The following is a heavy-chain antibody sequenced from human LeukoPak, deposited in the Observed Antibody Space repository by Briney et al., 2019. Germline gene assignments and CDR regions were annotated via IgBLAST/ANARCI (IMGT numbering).Heavy chain of an antibody. J-gene: IGHJ5*02. D-gene: IGHD2-2*01. CDR3: ARMRYCSSTSCQGRWFDP. V-gene: IGHV4-61*02. Sequence: SETLSLTCTVSGGSISSGSYYWSWIRQPAGKGLEWIGRIYTSGSTNYTPSLKSRVTISVDTSKNQFSPKLSSVTAADTAVYYCARMRYCSSTSCQGRWFDPWGQGTLVTVSS. CDR1: GGSISSGSYY. CDR2: IYTSGST.